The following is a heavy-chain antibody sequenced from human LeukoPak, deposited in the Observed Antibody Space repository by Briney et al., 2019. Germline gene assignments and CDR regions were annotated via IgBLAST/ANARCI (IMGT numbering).Heavy chain of an antibody. CDR1: GFIFTTYA. CDR3: AKGGHDFNPFYW. V-gene: IGHV3-23*01. D-gene: IGHD2-21*02. CDR2: IKGGGGDP. Sequence: PGGSLRLSCAASGFIFTTYAMGWVRQAPGKGLEGVSSIKGGGGDPFYADSVKGRFTISRDNSKNTLFLQLNSLRAEDTAVYYCAKGGHDFNPFYWWGQGTLVTVSS. J-gene: IGHJ4*02.